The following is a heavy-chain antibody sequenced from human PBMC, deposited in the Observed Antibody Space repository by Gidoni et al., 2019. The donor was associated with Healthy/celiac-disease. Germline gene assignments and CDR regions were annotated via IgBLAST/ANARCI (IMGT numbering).Heavy chain of an antibody. Sequence: EVQLLESGGGLVQPGGSLRLSCAASAFTFSSYAMRWVRQAPGKGLEWVSAISGSGGSTYYADSVKGRFTISRDNSKNTLYLQMNSLRAEDTAVYYCAKIGRLQSHGIFDYWGQGTLVTVSS. V-gene: IGHV3-23*01. J-gene: IGHJ4*02. CDR1: AFTFSSYA. CDR2: ISGSGGST. D-gene: IGHD5-12*01. CDR3: AKIGRLQSHGIFDY.